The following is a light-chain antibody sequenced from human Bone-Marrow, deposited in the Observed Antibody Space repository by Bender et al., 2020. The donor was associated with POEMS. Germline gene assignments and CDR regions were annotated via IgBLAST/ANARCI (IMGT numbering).Light chain of an antibody. CDR2: DVN. Sequence: QSALTQPASVSGSPGQSITISCTGTDSDVGGYNLVSWYQQHPGRAPTLMIYDVNKRPSGVPDRLSGSKSDNTASLTVSGLQPEDEADYYCSSYASSDSWVFGGGTRLTVL. J-gene: IGLJ3*02. V-gene: IGLV2-14*02. CDR3: SSYASSDSWV. CDR1: DSDVGGYNL.